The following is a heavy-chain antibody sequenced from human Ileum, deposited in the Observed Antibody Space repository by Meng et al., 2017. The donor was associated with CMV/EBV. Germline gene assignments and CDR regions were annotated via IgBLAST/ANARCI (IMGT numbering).Heavy chain of an antibody. Sequence: QVASQDSVPGQGKTSETLSLTCYVSGGSISNYYWSWIRQPAGKGLEWIAHIYTSGTTNYNPSLKSRVTMSVDTSRNQFSLKLTSVTAADTAVYYCARNYGSGNWNFFHYWGQGTLVTVSS. CDR2: IYTSGTT. CDR3: ARNYGSGNWNFFHY. D-gene: IGHD3-10*01. J-gene: IGHJ4*02. CDR1: GGSISNYY. V-gene: IGHV4-4*07.